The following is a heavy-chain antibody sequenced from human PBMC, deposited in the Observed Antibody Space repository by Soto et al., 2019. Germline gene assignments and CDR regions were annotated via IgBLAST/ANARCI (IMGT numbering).Heavy chain of an antibody. CDR3: ARHPSYYDTSGYYYSDY. CDR1: GFTFTNYW. D-gene: IGHD3-22*01. V-gene: IGHV5-51*01. J-gene: IGHJ4*02. Sequence: GESLKISCKGFGFTFTNYWIAWVRQMPGKGLEWMGIIYPGDSKTRYSPSFQGQVTISADKSISTAFLQWSSLKASDTAMYYCARHPSYYDTSGYYYSDYWGQGTPVTVSS. CDR2: IYPGDSKT.